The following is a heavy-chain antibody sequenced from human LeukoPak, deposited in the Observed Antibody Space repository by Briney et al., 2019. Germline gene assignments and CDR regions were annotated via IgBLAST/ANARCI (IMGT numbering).Heavy chain of an antibody. CDR2: IHYDGTIT. J-gene: IGHJ4*02. Sequence: PGGSLRLSCAASGFTFSAYGMHWVRQAPGKGLEWVAFIHYDGTITYYADSVKGRFTISRDNSKNTLYLQMNSLRAEDTAVYYCARGSCYDILTGYSADSFDYWGQGTQVTVSS. V-gene: IGHV3-30*02. CDR1: GFTFSAYG. CDR3: ARGSCYDILTGYSADSFDY. D-gene: IGHD3-9*01.